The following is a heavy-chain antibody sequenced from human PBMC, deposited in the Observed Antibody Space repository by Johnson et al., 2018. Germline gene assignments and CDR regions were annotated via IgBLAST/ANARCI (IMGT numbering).Heavy chain of an antibody. CDR2: ISWNSGSI. Sequence: VQLLETGGGLVQPGRSLRLSCAATGFTFDDYAMHWVRQAPGQGLEGVSGISWNSGSIGYADSVEGRFTIPRDNAKNSLSLQMNSPRADATALYYCAKDRFYDSSGYTVAGDAFDIGGQGTMVTVSS. J-gene: IGHJ3*02. D-gene: IGHD3-22*01. CDR1: GFTFDDYA. V-gene: IGHV3-9*01. CDR3: AKDRFYDSSGYTVAGDAFDI.